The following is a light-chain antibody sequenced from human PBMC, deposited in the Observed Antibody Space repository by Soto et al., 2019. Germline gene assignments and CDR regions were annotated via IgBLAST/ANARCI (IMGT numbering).Light chain of an antibody. V-gene: IGLV1-40*01. CDR2: GNN. Sequence: QSVLTQPPSVSGAPGQRVTISCTGSSSNIGAGYDVHWYQQLPGTAPKLLIYGNNNRPSGVPDRFSGSKSDTSASLAITELQAEDEADYYCQSYDCSLSAYVFGPGTKVTVL. CDR1: SSNIGAGYD. CDR3: QSYDCSLSAYV. J-gene: IGLJ1*01.